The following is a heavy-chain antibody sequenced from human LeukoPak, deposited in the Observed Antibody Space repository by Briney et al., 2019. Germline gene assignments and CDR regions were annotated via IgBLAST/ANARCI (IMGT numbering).Heavy chain of an antibody. D-gene: IGHD5-18*01. Sequence: SETLSLTCTVSGGSISSSRYYWGWIRQPPGKGLEWIGSIYYSGSTYYNPSLKSRVTISVDTSKNQFSLKLSSVTAADTAVYYCAGNVDTAMASFDYWGQGTLVTVSS. CDR3: AGNVDTAMASFDY. CDR2: IYYSGST. J-gene: IGHJ4*02. CDR1: GGSISSSRYY. V-gene: IGHV4-39*01.